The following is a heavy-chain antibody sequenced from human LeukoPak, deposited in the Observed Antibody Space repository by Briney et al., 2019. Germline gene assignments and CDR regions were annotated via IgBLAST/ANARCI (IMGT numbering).Heavy chain of an antibody. Sequence: SGGSLRLSCAASGFTFSSYGMNWVRQAPGKGLEWVSGIRGDGVTTYYADSVKGRFNISRDNSKNTLYLQMSSLGAEDTAVYFCAKDDAWGRYQDWGQGTLVTVSS. D-gene: IGHD3-16*01. V-gene: IGHV3-23*01. CDR2: IRGDGVTT. CDR3: AKDDAWGRYQD. J-gene: IGHJ1*01. CDR1: GFTFSSYG.